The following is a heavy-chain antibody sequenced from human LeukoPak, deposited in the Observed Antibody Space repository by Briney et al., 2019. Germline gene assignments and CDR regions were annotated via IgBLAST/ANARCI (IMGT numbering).Heavy chain of an antibody. CDR2: IYYSGST. D-gene: IGHD3-9*01. CDR1: GGSISSSSYY. CDR3: ASHFDWFTPFDY. V-gene: IGHV4-39*07. J-gene: IGHJ4*02. Sequence: SETLSLTCTVSGGSISSSSYYWGWIRQPPGKGLEWIGSIYYSGSTYYNPSLKSRVTISVDTSKNQFSLKLSSVTVADTAVYYCASHFDWFTPFDYWGQGTLVTVSS.